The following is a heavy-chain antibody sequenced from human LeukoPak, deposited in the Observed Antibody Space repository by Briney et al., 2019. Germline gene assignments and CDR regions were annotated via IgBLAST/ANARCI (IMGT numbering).Heavy chain of an antibody. CDR1: GFTFSSYA. CDR2: IRGSGVST. J-gene: IGHJ4*02. CDR3: ASQTGTKLAAFDY. Sequence: GGSLRLSCAASGFTFSSYAMSWVRQAPGKGLEWVSAIRGSGVSTYYADSVKGRFTISRDNSKNTLCLQMNSLRAEDTAVYYCASQTGTKLAAFDYWGQGTLVTVSS. V-gene: IGHV3-23*01. D-gene: IGHD1-7*01.